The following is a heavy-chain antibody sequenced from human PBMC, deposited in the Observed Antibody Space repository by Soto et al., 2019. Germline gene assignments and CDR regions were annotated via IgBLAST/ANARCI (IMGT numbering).Heavy chain of an antibody. CDR3: TAEMTGGYYYYYYGMDV. V-gene: IGHV3-15*07. CDR1: GFTFSNAW. CDR2: IKSKTDGGTT. J-gene: IGHJ6*02. Sequence: PGGSLRLSCAASGFTFSNAWMNWVRQAPGKGLEWVGRIKSKTDGGTTDYAAPVKGRFTISRDDSKNTLYLQMNSLKTEDTAVYYCTAEMTGGYYYYYYGMDVWGQGTTVTVS. D-gene: IGHD6-25*01.